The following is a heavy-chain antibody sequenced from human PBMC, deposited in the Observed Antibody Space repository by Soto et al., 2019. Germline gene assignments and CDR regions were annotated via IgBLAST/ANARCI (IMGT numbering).Heavy chain of an antibody. CDR1: GGSITTGGYY. CDR3: ARDDTRAGYDY. J-gene: IGHJ4*02. CDR2: IYYSGST. Sequence: QVQLQESGPGLVKPSQTLSLTCTVSGGSITTGGYYWSWIRQHPGKGLEWIGYIYYSGSTSYNPSLKSRIPMSVDTSKNQFSLKLNSVTAADTSVYYCARDDTRAGYDYWGQGTLVNVS. D-gene: IGHD5-18*01. V-gene: IGHV4-31*03.